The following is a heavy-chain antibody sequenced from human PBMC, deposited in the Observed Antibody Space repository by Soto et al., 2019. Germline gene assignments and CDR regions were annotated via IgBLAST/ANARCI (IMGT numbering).Heavy chain of an antibody. D-gene: IGHD3-3*01. CDR2: IKQDGSEK. J-gene: IGHJ6*02. CDR1: GFTFSSYW. Sequence: PGGSLRLSCAAFGFTFSSYWMSWVRQAPGKGREWVANIKQDGSEKYYVDSVKGRSTISRDNAKNSLYLQMNSLRAEHPAVYYCARRASFGVCNPGGMDVGGQGTTVTVYS. V-gene: IGHV3-7*01. CDR3: ARRASFGVCNPGGMDV.